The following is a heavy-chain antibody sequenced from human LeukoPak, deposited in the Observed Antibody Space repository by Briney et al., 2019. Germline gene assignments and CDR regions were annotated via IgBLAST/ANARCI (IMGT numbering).Heavy chain of an antibody. J-gene: IGHJ6*02. CDR2: ISGSGGST. Sequence: GGSLRLSCAASGFTFSSYGMSWVRQAPGKGLEWVSAISGSGGSTYYADPVKGRFTISRDNSKNTLYLQMNSLRAEDTAVYYCAKEIAVAGTYYYYGMDVWGQGTTVTVSS. CDR1: GFTFSSYG. V-gene: IGHV3-23*01. D-gene: IGHD6-19*01. CDR3: AKEIAVAGTYYYYGMDV.